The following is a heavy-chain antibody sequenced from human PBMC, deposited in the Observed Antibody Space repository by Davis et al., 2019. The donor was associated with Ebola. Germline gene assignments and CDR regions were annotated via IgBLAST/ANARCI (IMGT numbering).Heavy chain of an antibody. J-gene: IGHJ6*02. Sequence: GESLKISCAASGFTFSDYYMSWIRQAPGKGLEWVAVISYDGSNKYYADSVKGRFTISRDNSKNTLYLQMNSLRAEDTAVYYCARDRRDSSGYYYSYYYYGMDVWGQGTTVTVSS. V-gene: IGHV3-30-3*01. D-gene: IGHD3-22*01. CDR1: GFTFSDYY. CDR3: ARDRRDSSGYYYSYYYYGMDV. CDR2: ISYDGSNK.